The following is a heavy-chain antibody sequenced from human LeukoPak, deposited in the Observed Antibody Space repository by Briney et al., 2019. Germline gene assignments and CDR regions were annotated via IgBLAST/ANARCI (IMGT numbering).Heavy chain of an antibody. CDR1: GFTFSSYA. Sequence: PGGSLRLSCAASGFTFSSYAMSWVRQAPGKGLEWVSAISGSGGSTYYADSVKGRFTISRDNSRNTLFLQMNSLRAEDTAVYYCAKDLDGSGSRLYFQHWGQGTLVTVSS. D-gene: IGHD3-10*01. CDR3: AKDLDGSGSRLYFQH. V-gene: IGHV3-23*01. J-gene: IGHJ1*01. CDR2: ISGSGGST.